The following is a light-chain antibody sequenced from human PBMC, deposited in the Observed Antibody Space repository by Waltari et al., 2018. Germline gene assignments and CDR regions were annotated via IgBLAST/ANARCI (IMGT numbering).Light chain of an antibody. CDR2: YDS. V-gene: IGLV3-21*01. Sequence: SYVMTQTPSLSVAPGKTARLTCGGNNIGDQSVQWYQQKPGQAPVLVIYYDSDRPSDIPERFSGSNSGNRATLTISRVEAGDEADYYCQVWDSSSDHHVVFGGGTKLTVL. CDR1: NIGDQS. J-gene: IGLJ2*01. CDR3: QVWDSSSDHHVV.